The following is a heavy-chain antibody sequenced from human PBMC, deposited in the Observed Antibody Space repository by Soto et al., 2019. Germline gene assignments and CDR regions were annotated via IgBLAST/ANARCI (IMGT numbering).Heavy chain of an antibody. V-gene: IGHV4-31*03. Sequence: KSSETLSLTCTVSGGSISSGGYYWSWIRQHPGKGLEWIGYIYYSGSTYYNPSLKSRVTISVDTSKNQFSLKLSSVTAADTAVYYCARGAPWSGLFDPWGQGTLVTVSS. D-gene: IGHD3-3*01. CDR2: IYYSGST. CDR1: GGSISSGGYY. J-gene: IGHJ5*02. CDR3: ARGAPWSGLFDP.